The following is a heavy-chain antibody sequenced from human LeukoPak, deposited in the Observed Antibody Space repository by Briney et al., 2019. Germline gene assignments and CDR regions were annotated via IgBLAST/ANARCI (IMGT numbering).Heavy chain of an antibody. CDR1: GFTFSSYA. J-gene: IGHJ3*02. CDR2: ISYDGSNK. Sequence: PGGSLRLSCAASGFTFSSYAMHWVRQAPGKGLEWVAVISYDGSNKYYADSVKGRFTISRDNAKNSLYLQMNSLRAEDTAVYYCAREEDGGYYFFLPDAFDIWGQGTMVTVSS. V-gene: IGHV3-30-3*01. CDR3: AREEDGGYYFFLPDAFDI. D-gene: IGHD3-3*01.